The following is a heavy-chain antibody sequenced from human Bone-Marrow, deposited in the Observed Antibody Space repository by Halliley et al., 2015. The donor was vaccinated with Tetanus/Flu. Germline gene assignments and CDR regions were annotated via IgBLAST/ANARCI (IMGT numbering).Heavy chain of an antibody. CDR1: GFTVSSSY. V-gene: IGHV3-53*01. Sequence: CAASGFTVSSSYISWVRQAPGKGLEWVSGIYSGDDTYYADSVKGRFTISRDNSKNTLYLQMNSLRGEDTAVYYCAKARGSGSHKAYYFDSWGQGTPATVSS. D-gene: IGHD1-26*01. J-gene: IGHJ4*02. CDR3: AKARGSGSHKAYYFDS. CDR2: IYSGDDT.